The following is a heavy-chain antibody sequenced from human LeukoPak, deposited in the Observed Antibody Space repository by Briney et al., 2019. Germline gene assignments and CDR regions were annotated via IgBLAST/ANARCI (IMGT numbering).Heavy chain of an antibody. CDR3: ASARSLYGYSGYDEPYFDS. CDR2: ISYDGSNK. V-gene: IGHV3-30*03. CDR1: GFPFSSYG. Sequence: GGSLRLSCAASGFPFSSYGTHWVRQAPGKGLEWVALISYDGSNKYYADSVKGRFTISRDNSKNTLYLQMNSLRAEDTAVYYCASARSLYGYSGYDEPYFDSWGQGTLVTVSS. J-gene: IGHJ4*02. D-gene: IGHD5-12*01.